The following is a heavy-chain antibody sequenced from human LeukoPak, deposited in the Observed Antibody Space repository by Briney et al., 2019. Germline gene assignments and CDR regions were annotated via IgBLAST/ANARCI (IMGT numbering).Heavy chain of an antibody. J-gene: IGHJ4*02. D-gene: IGHD2/OR15-2a*01. CDR3: ARGLSNSI. CDR2: INHSGST. Sequence: PSETLSLTCAVYGGSFSGYYWSWIRQPPGKWLEWIGEINHSGSTNYNPSLKSRVTISVDTSKNQFSLKLSSVTAADTAVYYCARGLSNSIWGQGTLVTVSS. CDR1: GGSFSGYY. V-gene: IGHV4-34*01.